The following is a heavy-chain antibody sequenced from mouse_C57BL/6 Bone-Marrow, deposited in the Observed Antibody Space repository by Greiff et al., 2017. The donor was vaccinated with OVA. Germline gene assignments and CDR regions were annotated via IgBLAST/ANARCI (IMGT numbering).Heavy chain of an antibody. CDR3: ALRRGGYFDY. Sequence: LQQSGPGLVQPSQSLSITCTVSGFSLTSYGVHWVRQSPGKGLEWLGVIWRGGSTDYNAAFMSRLSITTDNSKSQVFFKMNCLQADDTAIYYCALRRGGYFDYWGQGTTLTVSS. D-gene: IGHD2-12*01. J-gene: IGHJ2*01. CDR2: IWRGGST. CDR1: GFSLTSYG. V-gene: IGHV2-5*01.